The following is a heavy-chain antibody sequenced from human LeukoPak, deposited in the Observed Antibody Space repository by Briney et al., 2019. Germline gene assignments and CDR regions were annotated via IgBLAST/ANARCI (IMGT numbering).Heavy chain of an antibody. CDR2: IWYDGSNK. CDR1: GFTFNNAW. V-gene: IGHV3-33*08. J-gene: IGHJ4*02. D-gene: IGHD3-10*01. Sequence: GGSLRLSCTASGFTFNNAWMNWVRQAPGKGLEWVAVIWYDGSNKYYADSVKGRFTISRDNSKNTLYLQMNSLRAEDTAVYYCARDRGVRIRDYFDYWGQGTLVTVSS. CDR3: ARDRGVRIRDYFDY.